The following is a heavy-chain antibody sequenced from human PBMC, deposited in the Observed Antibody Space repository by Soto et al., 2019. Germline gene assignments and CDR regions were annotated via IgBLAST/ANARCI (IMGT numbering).Heavy chain of an antibody. D-gene: IGHD3-22*01. J-gene: IGHJ4*02. CDR1: GYTFTSYA. Sequence: GASVKVSCKASGYTFTSYAMHWVRQAPGQRLEWMGWINAGNGNTKYSQKFQGRVTITRDTSASTAYMELSSLRSEDTAVYYCASPLDSSGYYAGYFDYWGQGTLVTVSS. CDR3: ASPLDSSGYYAGYFDY. V-gene: IGHV1-3*01. CDR2: INAGNGNT.